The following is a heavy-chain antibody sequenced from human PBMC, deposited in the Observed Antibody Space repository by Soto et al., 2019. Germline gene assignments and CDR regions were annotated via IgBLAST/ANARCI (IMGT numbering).Heavy chain of an antibody. J-gene: IGHJ4*02. Sequence: ASVKVSCKASGYTFTGYYMHWVRQAPGQGLEWMGWINPNSGGTNYAQKFQGRVTMTRDTSTSTVYMELSSLRSEDTAVYYCARDHSGSSMAYWGQGTLVTVSS. CDR1: GYTFTGYY. V-gene: IGHV1-2*02. CDR3: ARDHSGSSMAY. CDR2: INPNSGGT. D-gene: IGHD1-26*01.